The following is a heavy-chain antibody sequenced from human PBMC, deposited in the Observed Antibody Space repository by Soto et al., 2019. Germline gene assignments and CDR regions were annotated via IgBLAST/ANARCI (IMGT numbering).Heavy chain of an antibody. CDR3: ASRGSGGARTVRK. V-gene: IGHV3-48*02. Sequence: QRLSCAASGLTFSNFNMLWVRQAPGKGLEWVSYITTGSTIYYADSVKGRFTISRDNAKNSLYLQMNSLRDEDTAMYYCASRGSGGARTVRKWGQGTPARVCS. CDR2: ITTGSTI. CDR1: GLTFSNFN. D-gene: IGHD3-10*01. J-gene: IGHJ4*02.